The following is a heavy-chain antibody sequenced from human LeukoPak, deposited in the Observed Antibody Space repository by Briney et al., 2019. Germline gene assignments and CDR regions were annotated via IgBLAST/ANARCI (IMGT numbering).Heavy chain of an antibody. CDR2: IYYSGST. CDR3: ARAPDYYDSSGYVEKYYFDY. D-gene: IGHD3-22*01. Sequence: PSETLSLTCTVSGGSISSYSWSWIRQPPGKGLEWIGYIYYSGSTNYNPSLKSRVTISVDTSKNQFSLKLSSVTAADTAVYYCARAPDYYDSSGYVEKYYFDYWGQGTLVTVSS. V-gene: IGHV4-59*01. CDR1: GGSISSYS. J-gene: IGHJ4*02.